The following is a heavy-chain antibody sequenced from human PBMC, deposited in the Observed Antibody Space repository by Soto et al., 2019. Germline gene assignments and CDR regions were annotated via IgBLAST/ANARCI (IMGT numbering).Heavy chain of an antibody. D-gene: IGHD2-15*01. CDR3: ARDGCSGSNCLNWFDP. CDR2: ISSSSTTK. Sequence: EVPLVESGGGLVQPGGSLRLSCAASGFTFSSYSMNWVRQAPGKGLEWVSYISSSSTTKYYADSVKGRFTISRDNAKNSLYLQMKSRRAEDTAVYYCARDGCSGSNCLNWFDPWGQGTLVTVSS. J-gene: IGHJ5*02. V-gene: IGHV3-48*01. CDR1: GFTFSSYS.